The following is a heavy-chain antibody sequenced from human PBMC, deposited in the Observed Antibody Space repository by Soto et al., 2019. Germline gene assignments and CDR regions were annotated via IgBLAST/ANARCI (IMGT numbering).Heavy chain of an antibody. D-gene: IGHD2-2*01. Sequence: EVQLVESGGGLIQPGGSLRLSCAASGFTVSSNYMSWVRQAPGKGLEWVSVIYSGGSTYYADSVKGRFTISRDNSKNPLYLQMNSLRAEDTAVYYCARDRVVPAAIPSSYGMDVWGQGTTVTVSS. J-gene: IGHJ6*02. CDR1: GFTVSSNY. CDR3: ARDRVVPAAIPSSYGMDV. CDR2: IYSGGST. V-gene: IGHV3-53*01.